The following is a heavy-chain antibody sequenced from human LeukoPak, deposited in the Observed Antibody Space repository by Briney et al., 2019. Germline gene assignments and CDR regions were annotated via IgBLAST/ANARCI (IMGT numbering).Heavy chain of an antibody. CDR2: IASKTDGGTT. J-gene: IGHJ4*02. CDR3: TTGIRGD. CDR1: GLTATNAW. Sequence: GGSLRLSCAASGLTATNAWMNWVRQAPGKGLEWVGRIASKTDGGTTDYAAPVKGRFTISRDDSKNTLFLQMNSLKTEDTAVYYCTTGIRGDCGQGTLVTVYS. V-gene: IGHV3-15*04.